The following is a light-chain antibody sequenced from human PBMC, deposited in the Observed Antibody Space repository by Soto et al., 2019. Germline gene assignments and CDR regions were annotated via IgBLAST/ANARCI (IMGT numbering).Light chain of an antibody. CDR2: GAS. CDR1: QSASSSY. J-gene: IGKJ1*01. Sequence: EIVLTQSPGTLSLSPGERVTLSCRASQSASSSYLAWYQQKPGQAPRLLIYGASSRATGIPDRFSGSGSGTDFTLTISRLEPEDFAVYYCQQHGGSPWTFGQGTKVEIK. CDR3: QQHGGSPWT. V-gene: IGKV3-20*01.